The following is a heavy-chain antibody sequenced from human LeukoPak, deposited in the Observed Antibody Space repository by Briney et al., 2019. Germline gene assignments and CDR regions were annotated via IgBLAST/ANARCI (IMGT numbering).Heavy chain of an antibody. CDR2: TYYRSKWYT. J-gene: IGHJ4*02. CDR1: GDSVSSNRAA. V-gene: IGHV6-1*01. D-gene: IGHD5-24*01. Sequence: PSQTLSLTCATSGDSVSSNRAAWNWTRQPPSRGLEWLGRTYYRSKWYTHNPVSVKSRITVSPDTSKNHFSLQLNSVTPEDTAVYYCARTADGILDYWGQGTLVTVSS. CDR3: ARTADGILDY.